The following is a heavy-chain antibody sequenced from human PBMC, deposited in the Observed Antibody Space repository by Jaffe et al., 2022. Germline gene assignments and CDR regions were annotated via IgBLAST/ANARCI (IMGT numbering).Heavy chain of an antibody. D-gene: IGHD2-15*01. CDR2: LYTNGNT. J-gene: IGHJ4*02. CDR3: AREGYCSGHSCYLYYFDY. V-gene: IGHV4-61*02. CDR1: GGSINSGSYY. Sequence: QVQLQESGPGLVKPSQTLSLTCTVSGGSINSGSYYWSWIRQPAGQGLEWIGRLYTNGNTNYNPSLKSRVTISGDTSKNQFSLKLTSVTAADTAVYYCAREGYCSGHSCYLYYFDYWGQGTLVTVSS.